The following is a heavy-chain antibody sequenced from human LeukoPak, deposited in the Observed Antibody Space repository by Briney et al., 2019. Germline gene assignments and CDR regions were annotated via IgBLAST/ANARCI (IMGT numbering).Heavy chain of an antibody. J-gene: IGHJ5*02. V-gene: IGHV3-74*01. CDR3: ARARGLGYGDDVRWSDP. Sequence: PGGSLRLSCAASGFTFSSYWMHWVRQPPGKGLVWVSHINSDESSTNYADSVKGRFTISRDNAKNTLYLQMNSLRAEDTAVYYCARARGLGYGDDVRWSDPWGQGTLVTVSS. CDR1: GFTFSSYW. D-gene: IGHD4-17*01. CDR2: INSDESST.